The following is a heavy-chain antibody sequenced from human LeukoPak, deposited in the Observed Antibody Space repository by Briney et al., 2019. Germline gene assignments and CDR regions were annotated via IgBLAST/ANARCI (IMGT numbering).Heavy chain of an antibody. CDR1: GFTFRDSA. J-gene: IGHJ3*01. D-gene: IGHD3-16*02. V-gene: IGHV3-23*01. CDR3: ARDIELST. CDR2: ISLSGSNT. Sequence: GGPLRLSCAASGFTFRDSAMSWVGQAPAKGLEWVSLISLSGSNTYYTDAVKGRFTISRDNSEGTMYLQMNSLRAEDTALYYCARDIELSTWGLGTMVTVSS.